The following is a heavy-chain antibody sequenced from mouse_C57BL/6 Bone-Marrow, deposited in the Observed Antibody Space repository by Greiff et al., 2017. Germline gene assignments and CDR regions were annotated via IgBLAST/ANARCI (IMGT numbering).Heavy chain of an antibody. CDR2: IAPETGGT. CDR1: GYTFTDYE. J-gene: IGHJ4*01. Sequence: QVQLQQSGAELVRPGASVTLSCKASGYTFTDYEMHWVKQTPVHGLEWIGAIAPETGGTAYNQQFKVKAILTADKSSSTAYMELRSLTSEDSAVYYCTEYDYDLYAMDYWGQGTSVTVSS. V-gene: IGHV1-15*01. D-gene: IGHD2-4*01. CDR3: TEYDYDLYAMDY.